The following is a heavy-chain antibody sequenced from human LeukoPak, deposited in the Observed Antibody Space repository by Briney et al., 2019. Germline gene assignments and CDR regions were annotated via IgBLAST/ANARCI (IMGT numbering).Heavy chain of an antibody. CDR3: ASPYGSGSYLF. CDR1: GGSISSSIYY. J-gene: IGHJ4*02. V-gene: IGHV4-39*01. CDR2: IYYSGST. Sequence: SETLSLTCTVSGGSISSSIYYWGWIRQPPGKGLEWIGSIYYSGSTYYNPSLKSRVTISVDTSKNQFSLKLSSVTAADTAVYYCASPYGSGSYLFWGQGTLVTVSS. D-gene: IGHD3-10*01.